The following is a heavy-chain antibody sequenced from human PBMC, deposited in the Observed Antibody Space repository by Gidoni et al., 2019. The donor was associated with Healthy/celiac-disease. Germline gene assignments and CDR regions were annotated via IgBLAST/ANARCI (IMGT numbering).Heavy chain of an antibody. CDR2: ISSSSSTI. Sequence: EVQRVESGGGLVQPGGSLRLSCAASGFTFSSYSMNWVRQAPGKGLEWVSYISSSSSTIYYADSVKGRFTISRDNAKNSLYLQMNSLRAEDTAVYYCARDLGNLWEDIVVVPADLDYWGQGTLVTVSS. CDR1: GFTFSSYS. D-gene: IGHD2-2*01. J-gene: IGHJ4*02. V-gene: IGHV3-48*01. CDR3: ARDLGNLWEDIVVVPADLDY.